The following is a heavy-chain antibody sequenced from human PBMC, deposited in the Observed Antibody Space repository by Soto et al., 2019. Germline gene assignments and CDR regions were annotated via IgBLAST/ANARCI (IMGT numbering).Heavy chain of an antibody. V-gene: IGHV1-46*01. Sequence: ASVKFSCKASGYTFTSYYMHWVRHAPGQGLEWMGIINPSGGSTSYAKKFQGRVTMTRDTSTSTVYMELSSLRSEDTAVYYCARELLYSSSWYGGSGTHYNYGMDVWGQGTTVTVSS. CDR2: INPSGGST. CDR1: GYTFTSYY. D-gene: IGHD6-13*01. CDR3: ARELLYSSSWYGGSGTHYNYGMDV. J-gene: IGHJ6*02.